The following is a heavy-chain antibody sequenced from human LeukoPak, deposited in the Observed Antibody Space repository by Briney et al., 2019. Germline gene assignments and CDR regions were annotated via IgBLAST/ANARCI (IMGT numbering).Heavy chain of an antibody. D-gene: IGHD3-9*01. V-gene: IGHV4-34*01. Sequence: SETLSLTCAVYGGSFSGYYWSWIRQPPGKGLEWIGEINHSGSTNYNPSLKSRVTISVDTSKNQFSLKLSSVTAADTAVYYCARGPGYDVLTGYYNYFDYWGQGTLVTVSS. CDR2: INHSGST. J-gene: IGHJ4*02. CDR3: ARGPGYDVLTGYYNYFDY. CDR1: GGSFSGYY.